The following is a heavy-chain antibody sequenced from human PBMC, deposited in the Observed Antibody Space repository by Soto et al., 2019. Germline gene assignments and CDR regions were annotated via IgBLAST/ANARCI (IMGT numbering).Heavy chain of an antibody. CDR1: GFTFSDYY. V-gene: IGHV3-11*01. Sequence: GGSLRLSCAASGFTFSDYYMSWIRQAPGKGLEWVSYISNSGSTKFYADSVTGRFTISRDNAKNSLHLQMNSLRPDDTALYYCAKDMKWGGMTTIHYFDSWGQGTLVTVSS. J-gene: IGHJ4*02. D-gene: IGHD4-17*01. CDR3: AKDMKWGGMTTIHYFDS. CDR2: ISNSGSTK.